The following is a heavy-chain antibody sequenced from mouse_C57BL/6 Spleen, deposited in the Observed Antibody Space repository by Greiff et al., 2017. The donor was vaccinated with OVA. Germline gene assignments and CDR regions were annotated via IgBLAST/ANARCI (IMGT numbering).Heavy chain of an antibody. Sequence: EVKLVESGPGLVKPSQSLSLTCSVTGYSITSGYYWNWIRQFPGNKLERMGYISYDGSNNYNPSLKNRISITRDTSKNQCFLKLNSVTTEDTSTYYCASGSDYYGSSYGYFDVWGTGTTVTVSS. CDR3: ASGSDYYGSSYGYFDV. D-gene: IGHD1-1*01. CDR2: ISYDGSN. V-gene: IGHV3-6*01. CDR1: GYSITSGYY. J-gene: IGHJ1*03.